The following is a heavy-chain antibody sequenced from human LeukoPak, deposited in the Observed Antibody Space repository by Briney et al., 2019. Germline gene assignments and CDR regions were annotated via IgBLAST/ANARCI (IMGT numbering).Heavy chain of an antibody. CDR2: IIPIFGTA. D-gene: IGHD5-24*01. CDR1: GGTFSSYA. CDR3: ARDLKGSRDGYNLLY. V-gene: IGHV1-69*05. J-gene: IGHJ4*02. Sequence: SVKVSCKASGGTFSSYAISWVRQAPGQGLEWMGGIIPIFGTANYAQKFQGRVTITTDESTSTAYMELSSLRSEDTAVYYCARDLKGSRDGYNLLYWGQGTLVTVSS.